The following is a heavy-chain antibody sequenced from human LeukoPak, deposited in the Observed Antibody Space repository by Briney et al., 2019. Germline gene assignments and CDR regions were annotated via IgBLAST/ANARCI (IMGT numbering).Heavy chain of an antibody. V-gene: IGHV3-48*03. CDR3: ARGGRGYGMDV. CDR2: ISGSGSTE. CDR1: GFTFSSYE. J-gene: IGHJ6*02. Sequence: PGGSLRLSCAASGFTFSSYEINWVRQAPGKGLVWVSSISGSGSTENYADSVTGRFTISIDNAKDSLFLQMNSLRGEDTAVYYCARGGRGYGMDVWGQGATVTVSS.